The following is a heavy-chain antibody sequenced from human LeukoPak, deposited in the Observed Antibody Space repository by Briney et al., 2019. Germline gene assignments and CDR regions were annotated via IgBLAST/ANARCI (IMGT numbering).Heavy chain of an antibody. V-gene: IGHV3-23*01. CDR1: GFTFSSYA. Sequence: PGGSLRLSCAASGFTFSSYAMSWVRQAPGKGLEWVSAISGSGGSTYYADSVKGRFTISRDNSKNTLYLQMNSLRAEDTAVYYCARSVSSRFTSPRRPYYFDSWGQGTLVTVSS. J-gene: IGHJ4*02. CDR2: ISGSGGST. D-gene: IGHD3-10*01. CDR3: ARSVSSRFTSPRRPYYFDS.